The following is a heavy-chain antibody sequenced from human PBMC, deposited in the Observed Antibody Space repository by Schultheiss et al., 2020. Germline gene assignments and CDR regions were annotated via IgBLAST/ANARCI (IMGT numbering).Heavy chain of an antibody. CDR2: INHSEST. V-gene: IGHV4-38-2*01. J-gene: IGHJ4*02. D-gene: IGHD3-3*01. CDR1: GYSISSGYY. Sequence: SQTLSLTCAVSGYSISSGYYWGWIRQPPGKGLEWIGEINHSESTNYNPSLKSRVTISVDTSKNQFSLKLSSVTAADTAVYYCARGERITIFGVAPDYWGQGTLVTVSS. CDR3: ARGERITIFGVAPDY.